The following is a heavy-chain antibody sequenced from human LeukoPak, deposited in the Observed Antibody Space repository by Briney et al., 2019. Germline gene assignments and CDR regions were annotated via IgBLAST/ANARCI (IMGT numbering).Heavy chain of an antibody. CDR1: GGSFSGYY. CDR3: ASHKGF. CDR2: IYYSGST. J-gene: IGHJ4*02. Sequence: SETLSLTCAVYGGSFSGYYWSWFRQPPGKGLEWIGYIYYSGSTNYNPSLKSRVTISVDTSKSQFSLKLSSVTAADTAVYYCASHKGFWGQGTLVTVSS. V-gene: IGHV4-59*01.